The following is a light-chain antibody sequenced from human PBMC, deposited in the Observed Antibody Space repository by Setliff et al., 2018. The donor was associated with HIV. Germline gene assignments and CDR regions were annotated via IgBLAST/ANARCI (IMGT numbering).Light chain of an antibody. J-gene: IGLJ2*01. CDR1: SSDIGGYNY. Sequence: QSVLAQPASVSGSPGQSITISCTGTSSDIGGYNYVSRYQQHPGKAPKLIIYEVTNRPSGVSNRFSGSKSGNTASLTISGLQAEDEADYYCSSYSSASTLTLFGGGTKVTVL. CDR2: EVT. V-gene: IGLV2-14*01. CDR3: SSYSSASTLTL.